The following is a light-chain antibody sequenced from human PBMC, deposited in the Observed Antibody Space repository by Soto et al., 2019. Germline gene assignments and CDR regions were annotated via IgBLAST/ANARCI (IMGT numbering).Light chain of an antibody. CDR2: SAS. CDR1: QSISSSY. CDR3: QQYGSSALT. J-gene: IGKJ4*01. Sequence: ESVLTQSPGTLSLSPGERATLSCRASQSISSSYLAWYQQKPGQAPRLLIYSASSRATGIPDRFSGSGSGTDFALTSSRLAPEDFAVYYCQQYGSSALTFGGGTKVEIK. V-gene: IGKV3-20*01.